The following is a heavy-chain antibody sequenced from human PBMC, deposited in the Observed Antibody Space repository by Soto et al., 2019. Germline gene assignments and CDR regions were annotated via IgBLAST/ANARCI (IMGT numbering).Heavy chain of an antibody. Sequence: QVQLVESGGGVVQPGRSLRLSCAASGFTYSRNGMHWVRQAPGKGLEWVAVISYDGRNKYYADSVKGRFTISRDNSKNTLHLQMNSLRAEATAVYYCAKGGEVGQWLVQGNWGPGTLVYVSS. V-gene: IGHV3-30*18. D-gene: IGHD6-19*01. CDR3: AKGGEVGQWLVQGN. CDR1: GFTYSRNG. J-gene: IGHJ4*02. CDR2: ISYDGRNK.